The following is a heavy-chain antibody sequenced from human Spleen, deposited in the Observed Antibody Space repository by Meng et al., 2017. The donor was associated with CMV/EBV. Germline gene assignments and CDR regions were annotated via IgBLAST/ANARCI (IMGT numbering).Heavy chain of an antibody. CDR3: ARGRRVAARIYFDY. D-gene: IGHD6-6*01. Sequence: SETLSLTCAVYGGSFSGYYWSWIRQPPGKGLEWIGEINHSGSTNYNPSLKSRVTISVDTSKNQFSLKLSSVTAAATAVYYWARGRRVAARIYFDYWGQGTLVTVSS. V-gene: IGHV4-34*01. CDR1: GGSFSGYY. CDR2: INHSGST. J-gene: IGHJ4*02.